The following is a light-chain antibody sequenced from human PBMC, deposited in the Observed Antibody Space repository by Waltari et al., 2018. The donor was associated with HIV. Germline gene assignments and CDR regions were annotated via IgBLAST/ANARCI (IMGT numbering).Light chain of an antibody. CDR3: QQYGSSPYT. Sequence: VFTPSPRTLSLSPADSDTLLCTACQSVTSSNLASSQLKPGQAPRHLFYDASRRATGIPNRFSGRGAGADFTLTISRLEPEDYAVYACQQYGSSPYTFGEGTKLEIK. CDR1: QSVTSSN. V-gene: IGKV3-20*01. J-gene: IGKJ2*01. CDR2: DAS.